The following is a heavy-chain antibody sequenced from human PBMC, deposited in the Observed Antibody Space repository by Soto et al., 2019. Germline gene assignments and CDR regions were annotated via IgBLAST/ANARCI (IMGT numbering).Heavy chain of an antibody. CDR3: VRATTMGRRNWFDP. V-gene: IGHV4-59*01. CDR1: GGSISSYY. D-gene: IGHD3-10*01. Sequence: PSETLSLTCTVSGGSISSYYCSWIRLPPGKGLEWVGYIYYSGSTNNNPSLKRRVTISVDTSKNQFSLKLSSMTAAATAVYFCVRATTMGRRNWFDPWGQGTLVTVSS. CDR2: IYYSGST. J-gene: IGHJ5*02.